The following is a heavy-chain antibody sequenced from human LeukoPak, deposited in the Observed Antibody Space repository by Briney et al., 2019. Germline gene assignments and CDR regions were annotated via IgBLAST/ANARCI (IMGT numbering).Heavy chain of an antibody. CDR3: VKDKGSGSSYYHYYDMDV. CDR1: GFTFSSYA. CDR2: ISSNGGST. D-gene: IGHD3-10*01. J-gene: IGHJ6*04. Sequence: TGGSLRLSCSASGFTFSSYAMHWVRQAPGKGLEYVSAISSNGGSTYYADSVKGRFTISRDNSKNTLYLQLSSLRAEDTAVYYCVKDKGSGSSYYHYYDMDVWGKGTTVTVSS. V-gene: IGHV3-64D*06.